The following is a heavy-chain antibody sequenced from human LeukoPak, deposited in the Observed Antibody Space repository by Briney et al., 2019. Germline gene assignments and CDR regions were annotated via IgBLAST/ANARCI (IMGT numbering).Heavy chain of an antibody. V-gene: IGHV4-39*07. J-gene: IGHJ4*02. CDR3: ARDQRYYDSSGYQDY. CDR1: GGSISSSSYY. D-gene: IGHD3-22*01. Sequence: PSETLSLTCTVSGGSISSSSYYWDWIRQPPGKGLEWIGSIYYSGSTYYNPSLKSRVTISVDTSKNQFSLKLSSVTAADTAVYYCARDQRYYDSSGYQDYWGQGTLVTVSS. CDR2: IYYSGST.